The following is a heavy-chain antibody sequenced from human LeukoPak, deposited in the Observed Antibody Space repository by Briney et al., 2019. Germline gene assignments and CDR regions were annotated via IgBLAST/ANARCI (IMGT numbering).Heavy chain of an antibody. CDR2: IRSKANSYAT. J-gene: IGHJ6*02. Sequence: GGSLRLSCAASGFTFSGSAMHWVRQASGKGLEWVGRIRSKANSYATAYAASVKGRFTISRDDSRNTAYLQMNSLKTEDTAVYDCTRHQTGDYYYYGMDVWGQGTTVTVSS. CDR1: GFTFSGSA. V-gene: IGHV3-73*01. CDR3: TRHQTGDYYYYGMDV.